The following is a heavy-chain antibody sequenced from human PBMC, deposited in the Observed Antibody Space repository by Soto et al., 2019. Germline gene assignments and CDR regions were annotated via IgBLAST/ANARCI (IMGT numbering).Heavy chain of an antibody. J-gene: IGHJ3*02. D-gene: IGHD2-21*02. CDR1: GGTFSTSS. CDR3: ARGHEYGGDSDAFDI. CDR2: ILPIFGSA. V-gene: IGHV1-69*14. Sequence: QVQLVQSGAEVKKPGSSVKVSCKASGGTFSTSSINWVRQAPRQQPEWMGNILPIFGSADYAQKFQGRVMITADKYTNAAYMEVRSLLSEDTAVYYCARGHEYGGDSDAFDIWGQGTVVTVSS.